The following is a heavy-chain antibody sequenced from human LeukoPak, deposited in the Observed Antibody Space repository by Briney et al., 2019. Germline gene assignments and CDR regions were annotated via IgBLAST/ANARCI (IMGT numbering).Heavy chain of an antibody. V-gene: IGHV1-8*01. CDR2: VNPNSGNT. CDR3: ARGVNRYYYYGMDV. J-gene: IGHJ6*02. CDR1: GYTFTSYD. Sequence: ASVKVSCKASGYTFTSYDINWVRQATGQGLEWMGWVNPNSGNTGYAQKFQGRVTMTRNTSISTAYMELSSLRSEDTAVYYCARGVNRYYYYGMDVWGQGTTVTVSS.